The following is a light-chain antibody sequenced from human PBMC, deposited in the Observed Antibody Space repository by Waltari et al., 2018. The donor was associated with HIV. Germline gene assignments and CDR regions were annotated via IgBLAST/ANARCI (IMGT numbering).Light chain of an antibody. CDR1: SSNIGAGYD. J-gene: IGLJ1*01. CDR3: QSYDSSLSGPRV. CDR2: GNS. Sequence: QSVLTQPPSVSGAPGQRVTISCTGSSSNIGAGYDGHWYQQLPGTAPKLLIYGNSNRPSGVPDRFSGSKSGTSASLAITGLQAEDEADYYCQSYDSSLSGPRVFGTGTKVTVL. V-gene: IGLV1-40*01.